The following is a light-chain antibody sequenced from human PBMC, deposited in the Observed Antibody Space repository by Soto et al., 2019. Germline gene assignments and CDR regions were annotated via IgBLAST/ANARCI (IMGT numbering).Light chain of an antibody. Sequence: EIVWTQSPATPSLSPGLRAPLSGMASQSVTSNYLAWYQQKPGQAPRLLIYGASSRATGIPARFSGSGSGTDFTLTISSLQPEDFAVYYCQQYGSSTQTFGQGTTVEIK. CDR2: GAS. V-gene: IGKV3-20*01. J-gene: IGKJ1*01. CDR3: QQYGSSTQT. CDR1: QSVTSNY.